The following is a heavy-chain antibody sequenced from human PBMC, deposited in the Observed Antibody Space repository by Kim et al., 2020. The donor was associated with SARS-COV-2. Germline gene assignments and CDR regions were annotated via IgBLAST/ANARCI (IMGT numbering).Heavy chain of an antibody. CDR1: GGSISSSSYY. D-gene: IGHD3-22*01. CDR3: ARDTFITMIKAAHGYYYGMDV. CDR2: IYYSGST. J-gene: IGHJ6*04. V-gene: IGHV4-39*02. Sequence: SETLSLTCTVSGGSISSSSYYWGWIRQPPGKGLEWIGSIYYSGSTYYNPSLKSRVTISVDTSKNQFSLKLSSVTAADTAVYYCARDTFITMIKAAHGYYYGMDVWGKGTTVTVSS.